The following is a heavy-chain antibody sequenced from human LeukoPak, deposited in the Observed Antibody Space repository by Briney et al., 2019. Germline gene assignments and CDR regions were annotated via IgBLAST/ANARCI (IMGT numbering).Heavy chain of an antibody. CDR2: INHSGST. V-gene: IGHV4-34*01. D-gene: IGHD6-19*01. CDR1: GGSFSGYY. Sequence: SETLSLTCAVYGGSFSGYYWSWIRQPPGKGLKWIGEINHSGSTNYNPSLKSRVTISVDTSKNQFSLKLSSVTAADTAVYYCARGRGSGWYAARHYFDYWGQGTLVTVSS. J-gene: IGHJ4*02. CDR3: ARGRGSGWYAARHYFDY.